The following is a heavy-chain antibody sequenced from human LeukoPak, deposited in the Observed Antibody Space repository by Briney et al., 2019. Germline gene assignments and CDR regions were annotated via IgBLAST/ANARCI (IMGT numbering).Heavy chain of an antibody. CDR1: GDSISNYY. D-gene: IGHD5-24*01. Sequence: PSETLSLTCTVSGDSISNYYWNWIRQPPGKGLEWIGYVYYSGSTNYNPSLKSRVTISVDTSKTQFSLKLSSVTAADTAVYYCVRRLKMATPRPGDAFDIWGQGTMVTVSS. J-gene: IGHJ3*02. V-gene: IGHV4-59*01. CDR3: VRRLKMATPRPGDAFDI. CDR2: VYYSGST.